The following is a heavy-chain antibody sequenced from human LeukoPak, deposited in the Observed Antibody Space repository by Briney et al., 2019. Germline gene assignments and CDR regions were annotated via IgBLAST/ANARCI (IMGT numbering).Heavy chain of an antibody. CDR2: ISSSSSYI. V-gene: IGHV3-21*01. Sequence: PGGSLRLSCAASGFTFSSYSMNWVRQAPGKGLEWVSSISSSSSYIYYADSVKGRFTISRDNAKNSLYLQMNSLRAEDTAVYYCARGGSRNGYSSGWYTDYWGQGTLVTVSS. CDR3: ARGGSRNGYSSGWYTDY. CDR1: GFTFSSYS. J-gene: IGHJ4*02. D-gene: IGHD6-19*01.